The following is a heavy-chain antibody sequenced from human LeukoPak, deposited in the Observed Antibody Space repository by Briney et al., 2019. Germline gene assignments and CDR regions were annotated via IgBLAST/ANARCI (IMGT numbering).Heavy chain of an antibody. V-gene: IGHV3-23*01. CDR3: AKGEYSSSPGYYYYYGMDV. CDR2: ISGSGGST. CDR1: GFTFSSYA. D-gene: IGHD6-6*01. Sequence: PGGSLRLSCAASGFTFSSYAMSWVRQAPGKGLEWVSAISGSGGSTYYADSVKGRFTISRDNSKNTLYLQMNSLRAEDTAVYYCAKGEYSSSPGYYYYYGMDVWGQGTTVAVSS. J-gene: IGHJ6*02.